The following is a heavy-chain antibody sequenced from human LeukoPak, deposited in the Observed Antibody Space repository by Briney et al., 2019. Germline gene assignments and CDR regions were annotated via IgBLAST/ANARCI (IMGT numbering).Heavy chain of an antibody. CDR1: SDSIRSGDYY. J-gene: IGHJ4*02. V-gene: IGHV4-30-4*01. Sequence: SETLSLTCTVSSDSIRSGDYYWSWIRQPAGTGLEFIGYINKKGGTFYNPPLKSRVSISIDTSKNQFSLKLTSVTAADTAVYFCAREHKSYGDYPYYFDSWGQGTLVTVSS. D-gene: IGHD4-17*01. CDR2: INKKGGT. CDR3: AREHKSYGDYPYYFDS.